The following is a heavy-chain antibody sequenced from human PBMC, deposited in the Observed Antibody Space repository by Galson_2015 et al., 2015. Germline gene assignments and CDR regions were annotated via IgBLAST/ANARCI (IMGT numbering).Heavy chain of an antibody. D-gene: IGHD6-19*01. V-gene: IGHV1-3*01. CDR1: GYTFISYA. CDR3: ARVPGVIAVAGTFDY. CDR2: INADNGNT. Sequence: SVKVSCKASGYTFISYAMHWVRQAPGQRLEWMGWINADNGNTKYSQKFQGRVTITRDTSANTAYMEQSGLTSEDTAVYYCARVPGVIAVAGTFDYWGQGTLVTVSS. J-gene: IGHJ4*02.